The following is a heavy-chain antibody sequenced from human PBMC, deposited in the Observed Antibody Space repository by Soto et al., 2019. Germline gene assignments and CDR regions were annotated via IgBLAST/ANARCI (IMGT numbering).Heavy chain of an antibody. D-gene: IGHD4-4*01. CDR2: IKSKTDGGTT. Sequence: EVQLVESGGGLVKPGGSLRLSCAASGFTFSNAWMNWVRQAPGKGLEWVGRIKSKTDGGTTDYAAPVKGRFTISRDDSKNTLYLQMNSLKTEDTAVYYCTTAVTPLYYYYYYGMDVWGQGTTVTVSS. CDR1: GFTFSNAW. J-gene: IGHJ6*02. V-gene: IGHV3-15*07. CDR3: TTAVTPLYYYYYYGMDV.